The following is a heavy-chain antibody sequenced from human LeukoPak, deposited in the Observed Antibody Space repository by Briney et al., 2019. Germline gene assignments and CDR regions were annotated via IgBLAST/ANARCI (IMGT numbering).Heavy chain of an antibody. D-gene: IGHD6-19*01. CDR1: GGSFSGYY. CDR2: INHSGST. V-gene: IGHV4-34*01. Sequence: PSETLSLTCAVYGGSFSGYYWNWIRQPPGKGLEWIGEINHSGSTNYNPSLKSRVTISVDTSKNHFSLKLSSVTAADTAVYYCARGQFLYSTGWPSTIRFDYWGQGALVAVSS. J-gene: IGHJ4*02. CDR3: ARGQFLYSTGWPSTIRFDY.